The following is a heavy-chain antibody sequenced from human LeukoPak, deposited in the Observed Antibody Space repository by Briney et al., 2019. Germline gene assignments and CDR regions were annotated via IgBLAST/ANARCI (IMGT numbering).Heavy chain of an antibody. CDR3: ARIPNIAAAGTETYFDY. V-gene: IGHV2-26*01. Sequence: SGPTLVNPTATLTLTCTVSGFSLSNATMGVSWIRQPAVRAPDWLAHIFSNDEKSYSTSLKSRLTISKDTSKRQVLLTMTNMDPVDTATYYCARIPNIAAAGTETYFDYWGQRILVTVSS. CDR1: GFSLSNATMG. D-gene: IGHD6-13*01. CDR2: IFSNDEK. J-gene: IGHJ4*02.